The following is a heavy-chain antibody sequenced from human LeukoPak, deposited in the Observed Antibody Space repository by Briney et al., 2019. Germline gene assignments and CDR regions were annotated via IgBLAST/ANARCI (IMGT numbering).Heavy chain of an antibody. V-gene: IGHV4-34*01. CDR1: GGSFSGYY. CDR3: ARGGDWLFDY. D-gene: IGHD2-21*02. J-gene: IGHJ4*02. CDR2: INHSGST. Sequence: NPSETLSLTCAVYGGSFSGYYWSWIRQPPGKGLEWIGEINHSGSTNYNPSLKSRVTISVDKSKNQFSLELNSVTAADTAVYYCARGGDWLFDYWGQGILVTVSS.